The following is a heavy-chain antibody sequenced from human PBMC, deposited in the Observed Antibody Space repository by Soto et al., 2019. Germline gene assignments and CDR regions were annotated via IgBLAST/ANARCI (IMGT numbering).Heavy chain of an antibody. CDR3: AKESLIVVVVAATRGDWFDP. D-gene: IGHD2-15*01. Sequence: GWPLRLSWAASGVTFSGYAMSWVRQAAGEGLEWVSAISGSGGSTYYADSVKGRFTISRDNSKNTLYLQMNSLRAEDTAVYYCAKESLIVVVVAATRGDWFDPWGQGTLVTVSS. J-gene: IGHJ5*02. CDR2: ISGSGGST. CDR1: GVTFSGYA. V-gene: IGHV3-23*01.